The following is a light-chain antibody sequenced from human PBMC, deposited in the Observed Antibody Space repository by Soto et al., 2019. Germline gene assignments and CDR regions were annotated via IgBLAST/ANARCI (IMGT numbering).Light chain of an antibody. CDR1: QSVSSSY. V-gene: IGKV3-20*01. J-gene: IGKJ5*01. CDR3: QQSGSSVT. CDR2: GAS. Sequence: ESVLTQSPGTLSLSPGERATLSCRASQSVSSSYLAWYQQKPGQAPRLLIYGASSRATGIPDRFSGSGSGTDFTLTISRLEPEDFALYYCQQSGSSVTFGQGTRLEIK.